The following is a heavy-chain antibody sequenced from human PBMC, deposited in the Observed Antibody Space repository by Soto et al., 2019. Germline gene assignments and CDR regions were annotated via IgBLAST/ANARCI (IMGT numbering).Heavy chain of an antibody. CDR3: ARAMGGPAGGDYYYGMDV. Sequence: PSETLSLTCTVSGGSISSYYWSWIRQPPGKGLEWIGYIYYSGSTNYNPSLKSRVTISVDTSKNHFSLKLSSVTAADTAVYYCARAMGGPAGGDYYYGMDVWGQGTTVTVSS. CDR2: IYYSGST. D-gene: IGHD3-16*01. J-gene: IGHJ6*02. CDR1: GGSISSYY. V-gene: IGHV4-59*08.